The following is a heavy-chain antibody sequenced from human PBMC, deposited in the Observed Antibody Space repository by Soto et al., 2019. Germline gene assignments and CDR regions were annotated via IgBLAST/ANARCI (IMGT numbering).Heavy chain of an antibody. V-gene: IGHV3-48*01. CDR2: ISSSSSTI. J-gene: IGHJ4*02. CDR3: ARAIYFSPYYFDY. D-gene: IGHD3-9*01. Sequence: EGSLRLSCAASGFTFSSYTMNWVRQAPGKGLEWVSYISSSSSTIYYADSVKGRFAISRDNAKNSLYLQMNSLRAEDTAVYYCARAIYFSPYYFDYWGQGTLVTVSS. CDR1: GFTFSSYT.